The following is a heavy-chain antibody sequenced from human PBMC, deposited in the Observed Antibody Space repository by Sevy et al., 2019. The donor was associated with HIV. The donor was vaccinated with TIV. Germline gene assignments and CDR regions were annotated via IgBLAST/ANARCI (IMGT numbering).Heavy chain of an antibody. CDR1: GGSISSGDYY. Sequence: SETLSLTCTVSGGSISSGDYYWSWIRQPPGKGLEWIGYIYYSGSTYYNPSLKSRVTISVDTSKNQFSLKLSSVTAADTAVYYCARDSAALKDAFDIWGQGTMATVSS. D-gene: IGHD6-25*01. V-gene: IGHV4-30-4*01. CDR2: IYYSGST. J-gene: IGHJ3*02. CDR3: ARDSAALKDAFDI.